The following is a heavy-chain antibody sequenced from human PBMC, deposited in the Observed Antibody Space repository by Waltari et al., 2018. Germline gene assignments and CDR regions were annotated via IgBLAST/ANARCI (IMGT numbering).Heavy chain of an antibody. CDR3: ARGIRYSSSWLDY. Sequence: QVQLQESGPGLVKPSETLSLTCTVSGGSISSYYWNWIRQPPGKGLEWIGYIYYSGSTNYNPSLKSRVTISVDTSKNQFSLKLSSVTAADTAVYYCARGIRYSSSWLDYWGQGTLVTVSS. V-gene: IGHV4-59*01. CDR1: GGSISSYY. CDR2: IYYSGST. J-gene: IGHJ4*02. D-gene: IGHD6-13*01.